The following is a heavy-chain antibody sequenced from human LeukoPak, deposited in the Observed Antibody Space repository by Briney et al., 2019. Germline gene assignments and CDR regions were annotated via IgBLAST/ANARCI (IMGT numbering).Heavy chain of an antibody. CDR3: AKDGGLWVSAHWGDS. Sequence: GGSLRLSCAASGFTFSSYTMSWVRQAPGKGLEWVSTITTSDGNTYYADPVKGRFTVSRDNSKNTLFLQMNSLRAEDTAVYYCAKDGGLWVSAHWGDSWGRGTLVTVSS. CDR2: ITTSDGNT. J-gene: IGHJ4*02. V-gene: IGHV3-23*01. CDR1: GFTFSSYT. D-gene: IGHD7-27*01.